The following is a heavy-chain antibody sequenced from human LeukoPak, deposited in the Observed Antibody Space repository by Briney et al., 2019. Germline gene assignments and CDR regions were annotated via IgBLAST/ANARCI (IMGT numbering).Heavy chain of an antibody. V-gene: IGHV3-23*01. CDR3: AKDLLILTGYKKNRGHYFDY. D-gene: IGHD3-9*01. CDR2: ISGSGGST. Sequence: PGASLRLSCAASGFTFSSYAMSWVRQAPGKGLEWVSAISGSGGSTYYADSVKGRFTISRDNSKNTLYLQMNSLRAEDTAVYYCAKDLLILTGYKKNRGHYFDYWGQGTLVTVSS. J-gene: IGHJ4*02. CDR1: GFTFSSYA.